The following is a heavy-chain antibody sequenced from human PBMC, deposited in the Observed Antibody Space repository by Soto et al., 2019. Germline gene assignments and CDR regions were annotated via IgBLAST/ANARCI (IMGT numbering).Heavy chain of an antibody. D-gene: IGHD3-22*01. V-gene: IGHV4-34*01. CDR2: INHSGST. J-gene: IGHJ4*02. Sequence: SETLSLTCAVYGGSFSGYYWSWIRQPPGKGLEWIGEINHSGSTNYNPSLKSRVTISVDTSKNQFSLKLSSVTAADTAVYYCATSDHDSCGYFPSSPGGPVGYWGQGTLVTVSS. CDR1: GGSFSGYY. CDR3: ATSDHDSCGYFPSSPGGPVGY.